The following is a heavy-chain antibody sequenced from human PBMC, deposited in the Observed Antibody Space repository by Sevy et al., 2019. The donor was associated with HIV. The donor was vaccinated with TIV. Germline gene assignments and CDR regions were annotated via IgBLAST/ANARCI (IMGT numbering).Heavy chain of an antibody. CDR1: GFTFSSYA. J-gene: IGHJ4*02. Sequence: GGSLRLSCAASGFTFSSYAMHWVRQAPGKGLEWVAVISYDGSNKYYADSVKGGFTISRDNSKNTLYLQMNSLRAEDTAVYYCARDSALSFGESHFDYWGQGTLVTVSS. CDR3: ARDSALSFGESHFDY. D-gene: IGHD3-10*01. CDR2: ISYDGSNK. V-gene: IGHV3-30-3*01.